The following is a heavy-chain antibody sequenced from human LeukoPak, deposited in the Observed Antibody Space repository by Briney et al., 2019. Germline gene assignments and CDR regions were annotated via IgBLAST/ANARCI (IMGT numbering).Heavy chain of an antibody. J-gene: IGHJ4*02. CDR3: AKSFGPVIAAAGTGAD. CDR2: ISGSGVNT. CDR1: GFTFSSYS. Sequence: GGSLRLSCAGSGFTFSSYSMNWVRQAPGKGLEWVSVISGSGVNTYYADSVTGRFTISRDNSKNTLYLQMNSLRAEDTAVYYCAKSFGPVIAAAGTGADWGQGILVTVSS. V-gene: IGHV3-23*01. D-gene: IGHD6-13*01.